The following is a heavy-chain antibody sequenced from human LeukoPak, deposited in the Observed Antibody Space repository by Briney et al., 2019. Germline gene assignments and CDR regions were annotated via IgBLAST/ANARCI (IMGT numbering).Heavy chain of an antibody. Sequence: ASVKVSCKASGYTFTGYYMHWVRQAPGQGLEWMGWMNPNSGNTGYAQKFQGRVTITRNTSISTAYMELSSLRSEDTAVYYCARGLGGREGDGWFDPWGQGTLVTVSS. CDR2: MNPNSGNT. CDR3: ARGLGGREGDGWFDP. J-gene: IGHJ5*02. D-gene: IGHD5-24*01. V-gene: IGHV1-8*03. CDR1: GYTFTGYY.